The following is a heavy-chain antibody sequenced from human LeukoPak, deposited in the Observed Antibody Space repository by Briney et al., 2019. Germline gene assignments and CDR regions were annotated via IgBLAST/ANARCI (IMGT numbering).Heavy chain of an antibody. Sequence: GGSLKISCKGSGYSFTNYWIAWVRHMPGKGLEWIGIIYPSDSDTRYSPSCQGQVTMSADKSISTAYLQWSSLKASDTAMYYCARTMCSRTSCALGSWGQGTLVTVSS. CDR3: ARTMCSRTSCALGS. CDR2: IYPSDSDT. D-gene: IGHD2-2*01. J-gene: IGHJ4*02. CDR1: GYSFTNYW. V-gene: IGHV5-51*01.